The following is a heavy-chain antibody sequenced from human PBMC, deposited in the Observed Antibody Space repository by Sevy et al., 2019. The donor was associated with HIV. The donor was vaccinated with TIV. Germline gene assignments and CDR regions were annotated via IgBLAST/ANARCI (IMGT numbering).Heavy chain of an antibody. J-gene: IGHJ1*01. CDR2: ISFDATNK. CDR3: ALERLSSDVAEYFQN. CDR1: GFTFNRYS. D-gene: IGHD1-1*01. V-gene: IGHV3-30-3*01. Sequence: GGALRLSCAASGFTFNRYSMHWVRQAPGKGLEWVATISFDATNKHYPDSVKGRFTISRDNFQNSLFLQMDSLRPEDTAVYYCALERLSSDVAEYFQNWGQGTLVTVSS.